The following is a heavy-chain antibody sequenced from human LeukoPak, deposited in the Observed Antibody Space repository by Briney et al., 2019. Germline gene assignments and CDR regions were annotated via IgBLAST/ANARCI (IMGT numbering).Heavy chain of an antibody. D-gene: IGHD3-10*01. J-gene: IGHJ5*02. CDR1: GFTFSSYA. CDR3: AKGNRITMVRGAWQTEGNWFDP. V-gene: IGHV3-23*01. CDR2: ISRGGDRI. Sequence: GGSLRLSCAASGFTFSSYAMSWVRQAPGKGLEWVSLISRGGDRINYADSVRGRFTISRDNSRNTVYLQMNSLRAEDTALYYCAKGNRITMVRGAWQTEGNWFDPWGQGTLVTVSS.